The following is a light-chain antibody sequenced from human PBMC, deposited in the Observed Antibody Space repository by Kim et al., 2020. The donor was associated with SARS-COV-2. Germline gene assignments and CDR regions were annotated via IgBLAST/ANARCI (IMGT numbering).Light chain of an antibody. CDR1: SLRSYY. CDR2: GKN. CDR3: NSRDSCGNRVG. V-gene: IGLV3-19*01. Sequence: ALGQTVRITCQGDSLRSYYASWYQQQPGQAPVLVIYGKNNRPSGFPDRFSGSSSGNTASLTITGAQAEDEADCYGNSRDSCGNRVGFGGGNQLTVL. J-gene: IGLJ2*01.